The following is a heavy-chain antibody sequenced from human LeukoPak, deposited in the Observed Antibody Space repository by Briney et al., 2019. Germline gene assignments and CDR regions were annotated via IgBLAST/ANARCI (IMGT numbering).Heavy chain of an antibody. Sequence: ASVKVSCKASGYTFTSYYMHWVRQAPGQGLEWMGWINTNTGNPTYAQGFTGRFVFSLDTSVSTAYLQISSLKAEDTAVYYCARAADYYDSSGYYSSNFDYWGQGTLVTVSS. CDR3: ARAADYYDSSGYYSSNFDY. CDR2: INTNTGNP. D-gene: IGHD3-22*01. V-gene: IGHV7-4-1*02. CDR1: GYTFTSYY. J-gene: IGHJ4*02.